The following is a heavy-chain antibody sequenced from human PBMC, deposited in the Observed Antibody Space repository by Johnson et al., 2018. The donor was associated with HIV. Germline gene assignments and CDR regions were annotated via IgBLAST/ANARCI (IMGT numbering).Heavy chain of an antibody. CDR2: INWNGGST. V-gene: IGHV3-20*04. Sequence: VQLVESGGGVVRPGGSLRVSCAASGFTFNRYGMHWVRQAPGKGLEWVSGINWNGGSTGYADSVKGRFNISRDNAKNSLSLQMNSLRAEDTAVYYCVRDAFDFRDATGRFGGAGFDIWGQGTVVTVSS. J-gene: IGHJ3*02. D-gene: IGHD3-16*01. CDR1: GFTFNRYG. CDR3: VRDAFDFRDATGRFGGAGFDI.